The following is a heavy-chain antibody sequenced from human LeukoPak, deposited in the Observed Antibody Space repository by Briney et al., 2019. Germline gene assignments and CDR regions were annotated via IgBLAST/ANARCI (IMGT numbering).Heavy chain of an antibody. CDR1: GFTFRSYA. V-gene: IGHV3-23*01. D-gene: IGHD2/OR15-2a*01. Sequence: PGGSLRLSCAASGFTFRSYAMSWVRQAPGKGLEWVSTISGGDATTYYADSVKGRFTISRDNSNNTLSLQMNSLRAEDTAVYYCAREKYGGGDVDYWGQGTLVTVSS. CDR2: ISGGDATT. CDR3: AREKYGGGDVDY. J-gene: IGHJ4*02.